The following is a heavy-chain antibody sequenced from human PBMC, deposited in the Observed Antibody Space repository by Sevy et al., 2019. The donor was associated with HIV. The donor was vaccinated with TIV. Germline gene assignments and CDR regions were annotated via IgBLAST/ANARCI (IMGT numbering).Heavy chain of an antibody. Sequence: GGSLRLSCAASGFTLSSNAMSWVRQAPGKGLEWVSSISSTGGSTYHADSVRGRFSISRDNSKNTLYLHMNSLRAEDTAVYYCAKDPYVDTAMAYYFDYWGQGTLVTVSS. CDR3: AKDPYVDTAMAYYFDY. V-gene: IGHV3-23*01. CDR2: ISSTGGST. J-gene: IGHJ4*02. D-gene: IGHD5-18*01. CDR1: GFTLSSNA.